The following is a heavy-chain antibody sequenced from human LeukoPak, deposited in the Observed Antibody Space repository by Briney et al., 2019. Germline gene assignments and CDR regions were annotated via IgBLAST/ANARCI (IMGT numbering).Heavy chain of an antibody. CDR1: GFTFSSYS. CDR3: ARAGRGGDGYKAFDY. D-gene: IGHD5-24*01. V-gene: IGHV3-48*01. Sequence: GGSLRLSCAASGFTFSSYSMNWVRQAPGKGLEWVSHISSSSSTIYYADSVKGRFTISRDNAKNSLYLQMNSLRAEDTAVYYCARAGRGGDGYKAFDYWGQGTLVTVSS. CDR2: ISSSSSTI. J-gene: IGHJ4*02.